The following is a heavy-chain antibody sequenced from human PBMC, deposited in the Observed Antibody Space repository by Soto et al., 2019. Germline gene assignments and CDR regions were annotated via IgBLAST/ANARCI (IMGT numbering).Heavy chain of an antibody. Sequence: HPGGSLRLSCAASGFTFSSYAMHWVRQAPGKGLEWVAVISYDGSNKYYADSVKGRFTISRDNSKNTLYLQMNSLRAEDTAVYYCASDSYASSGYSYWYFDIWGRGTLVNASS. CDR1: GFTFSSYA. V-gene: IGHV3-30-3*01. CDR2: ISYDGSNK. CDR3: ASDSYASSGYSYWYFDI. D-gene: IGHD3-22*01. J-gene: IGHJ2*01.